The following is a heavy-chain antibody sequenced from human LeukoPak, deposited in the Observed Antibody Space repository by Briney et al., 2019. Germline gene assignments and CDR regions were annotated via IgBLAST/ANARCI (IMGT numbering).Heavy chain of an antibody. CDR2: ISSSSSTI. V-gene: IGHV3-48*01. J-gene: IGHJ5*02. CDR3: ARDLDWDDYGETGWFDP. CDR1: GFTFSSYS. D-gene: IGHD4-17*01. Sequence: PGGSLRLSCAASGFTFSSYSMNWVRQAPGKGLEWVSYISSSSSTIYYADSVKGRFTISRDNAKNSLYLQMNSLRAEDTAVYYCARDLDWDDYGETGWFDPWGQGTLVTVSS.